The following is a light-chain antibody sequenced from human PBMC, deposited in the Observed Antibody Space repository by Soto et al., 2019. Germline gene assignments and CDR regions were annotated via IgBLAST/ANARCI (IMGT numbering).Light chain of an antibody. CDR1: SSNIGSHT. V-gene: IGLV1-44*01. J-gene: IGLJ2*01. Sequence: QSVLTQPPSASGTPGQRVTISCSGSSSNIGSHTVNWYQHLPGTAPKLLLYSSNLRPSGVPDRVSGSKSGTSASLAISGLRSEDEADSYCAAWDGSLGGVVFGGGTKLTVL. CDR2: SSN. CDR3: AAWDGSLGGVV.